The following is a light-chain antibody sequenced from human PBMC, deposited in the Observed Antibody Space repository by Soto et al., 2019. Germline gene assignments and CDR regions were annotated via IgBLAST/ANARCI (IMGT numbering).Light chain of an antibody. Sequence: EIVLTQSPGTLSLSPGERATLSCRASQSVSSSYLAWYQQKPGQAPRLLIYGASSRATGTPDRFSGSGSGTDFTLTISRLEPEDFAVYYCQQSGSSPWTFGQGTQVDIK. V-gene: IGKV3-20*01. CDR3: QQSGSSPWT. CDR2: GAS. J-gene: IGKJ1*01. CDR1: QSVSSSY.